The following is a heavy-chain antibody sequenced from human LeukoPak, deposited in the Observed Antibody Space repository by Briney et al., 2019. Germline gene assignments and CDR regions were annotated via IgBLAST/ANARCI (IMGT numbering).Heavy chain of an antibody. D-gene: IGHD3-22*01. Sequence: GGSLRLSCAASAFTFSTYTMNWVRQAPGKGLEWVSSISSSSSYIYYADSVKGRFTISRDNAKNSLYLQMNSLRAEDTAVYYCAREGRGYYDSSGYYAYWGQGTLVTVSS. J-gene: IGHJ4*02. V-gene: IGHV3-21*04. CDR3: AREGRGYYDSSGYYAY. CDR2: ISSSSSYI. CDR1: AFTFSTYT.